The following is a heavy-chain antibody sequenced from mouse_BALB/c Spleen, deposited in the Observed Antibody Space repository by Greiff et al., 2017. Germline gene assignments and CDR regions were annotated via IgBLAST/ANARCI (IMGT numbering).Heavy chain of an antibody. J-gene: IGHJ4*01. CDR3: ARDGDGYYGAMDY. CDR2: ISSGGSYT. D-gene: IGHD2-3*01. Sequence: DVQLVESGGGLVKPGGSLKLSCAASGFTFSSYAMSWVRQSPEKRLEWVAEISSGGSYTYYPDTVTGRFTISRDNAKNTLYLEMSSLRSEDTAMYYCARDGDGYYGAMDYWGQGTSVTVSS. V-gene: IGHV5-9-4*01. CDR1: GFTFSSYA.